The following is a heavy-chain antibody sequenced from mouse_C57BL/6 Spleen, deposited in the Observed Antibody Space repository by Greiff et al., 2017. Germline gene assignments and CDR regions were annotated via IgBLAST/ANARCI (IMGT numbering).Heavy chain of an antibody. J-gene: IGHJ4*01. Sequence: QVQLQQPGAELVMPGASVKLSCKASGYTFTSYWMHWVKQRPGQGLEWIGEIDPSDSYTNYNQKFKGKSTLTVDKSSSTAYMQLSSLTSEDSAVYYCARIYYYGSAMDYWGQGTSVTVSS. D-gene: IGHD1-1*01. V-gene: IGHV1-69*01. CDR2: IDPSDSYT. CDR1: GYTFTSYW. CDR3: ARIYYYGSAMDY.